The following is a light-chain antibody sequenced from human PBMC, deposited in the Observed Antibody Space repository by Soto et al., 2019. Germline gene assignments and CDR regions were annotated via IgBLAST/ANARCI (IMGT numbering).Light chain of an antibody. CDR3: GSYTSSSTARS. J-gene: IGLJ1*01. CDR1: SSDVGGYNY. CDR2: EVS. V-gene: IGLV2-14*01. Sequence: QSALTQPASVSGSPGQSITISCTGTSSDVGGYNYVSWYQQHPGKAPKLMIYEVSNRPSGVSNRFSGSKSGNTASLTISGLQAEDEADYYCGSYTSSSTARSFGTGTKVTVL.